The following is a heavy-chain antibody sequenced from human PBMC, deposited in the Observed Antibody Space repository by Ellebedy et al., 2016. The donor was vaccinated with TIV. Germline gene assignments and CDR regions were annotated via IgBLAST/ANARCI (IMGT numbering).Heavy chain of an antibody. J-gene: IGHJ4*02. Sequence: GESLKISCAASGFTFSNAWMTWVRQAPGKGLEWVGRIKGETDGGATDYSAPVKGRFTISRDDSETTLYLQMNSLKTEDTAMYYCTRSPDGVAPSDLWGQGTLFTVSS. CDR1: GFTFSNAW. CDR2: IKGETDGGAT. D-gene: IGHD3-10*01. CDR3: TRSPDGVAPSDL. V-gene: IGHV3-15*01.